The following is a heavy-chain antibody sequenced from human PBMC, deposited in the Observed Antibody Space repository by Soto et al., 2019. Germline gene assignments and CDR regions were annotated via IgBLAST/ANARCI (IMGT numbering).Heavy chain of an antibody. D-gene: IGHD2-2*01. CDR3: ARDPSEGRVGNWFES. J-gene: IGHJ5*01. Sequence: PGVSLRLSCAASGFTFSRYGMNWVRQAPGKGLEWVSSISSSTSYVYYADSVKGRFSVSRDNAKKILYLEMYALRTEDTAVYYCARDPSEGRVGNWFESWGQGTLVTVSS. CDR1: GFTFSRYG. CDR2: ISSSTSYV. V-gene: IGHV3-21*01.